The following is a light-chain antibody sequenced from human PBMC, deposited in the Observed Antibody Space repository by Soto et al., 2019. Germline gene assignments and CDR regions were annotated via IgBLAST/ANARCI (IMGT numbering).Light chain of an antibody. CDR3: CSYAGSNNLV. J-gene: IGLJ2*01. CDR1: SSDVGGYNY. CDR2: EVS. V-gene: IGLV2-8*01. Sequence: QSALTQPPSASGSPGQSVTISCTGTSSDVGGYNYVSWYQQLPGKAPKVMIFEVSKRPSGVPDRFSGSKSGNTASLTVSGLQADDEADYYCCSYAGSNNLVFGGGTKLTVL.